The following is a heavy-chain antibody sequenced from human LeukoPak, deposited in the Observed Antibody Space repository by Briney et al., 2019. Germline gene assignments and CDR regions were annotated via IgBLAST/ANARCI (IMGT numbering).Heavy chain of an antibody. D-gene: IGHD2/OR15-2a*01. Sequence: PGGSLRLSCAASGFTLRDYYMSWIRQATGKGLEWISYMSSTGNTINYAESVKGRFTVSRDSANNSMSLQMTSLRAEDSAVYYCARSSSYFTYFDLWGRDTLVTVSS. J-gene: IGHJ2*01. CDR1: GFTLRDYY. CDR2: MSSTGNTI. CDR3: ARSSSYFTYFDL. V-gene: IGHV3-11*04.